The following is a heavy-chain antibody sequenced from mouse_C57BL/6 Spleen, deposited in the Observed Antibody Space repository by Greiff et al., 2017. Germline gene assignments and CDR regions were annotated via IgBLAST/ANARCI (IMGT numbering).Heavy chain of an antibody. CDR2: IDPETGGT. V-gene: IGHV1-15*01. D-gene: IGHD1-1*01. CDR1: GYTFTDYE. CDR3: TRDGYYGSSSFAY. Sequence: VQLQQSGAELVRPGASVTLSCKASGYTFTDYEMHWVKQTPVHGLEWIGAIDPETGGTAYNQKFKGKAILTADKSSSTAYMELRSLTSEDSAVYYCTRDGYYGSSSFAYWGQGTLVTVAA. J-gene: IGHJ3*01.